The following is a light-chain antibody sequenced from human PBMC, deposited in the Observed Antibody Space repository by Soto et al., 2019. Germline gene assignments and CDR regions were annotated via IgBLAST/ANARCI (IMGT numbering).Light chain of an antibody. V-gene: IGLV2-8*01. Sequence: QSALTQPPSASGSPGQSVTISCTGTSSDVGGYGYVSWYQQHPGKAPKLMIYEVSKRPSGVPDRFSGSKSGTTASLTVSGLQAEDEADYYCSAYAVSNTDVVFGGGTKLTVL. J-gene: IGLJ2*01. CDR3: SAYAVSNTDVV. CDR2: EVS. CDR1: SSDVGGYGY.